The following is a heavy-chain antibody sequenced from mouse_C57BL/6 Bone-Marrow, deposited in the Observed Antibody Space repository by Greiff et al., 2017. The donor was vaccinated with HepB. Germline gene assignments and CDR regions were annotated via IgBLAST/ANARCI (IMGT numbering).Heavy chain of an antibody. V-gene: IGHV3-6*01. D-gene: IGHD2-2*01. J-gene: IGHJ4*01. CDR3: ATYGYDKDYAMDY. CDR2: ISYDGSN. CDR1: GYSITSGYY. Sequence: EVKLMESGPGLVKPSQSLSLTCSVTGYSITSGYYWNWIRQFPGNKLEWMGYISYDGSNNYNPSLKNRISITRDTSKNQFFLKLNSVTTEDTATYYCATYGYDKDYAMDYWGQGTSVTVSS.